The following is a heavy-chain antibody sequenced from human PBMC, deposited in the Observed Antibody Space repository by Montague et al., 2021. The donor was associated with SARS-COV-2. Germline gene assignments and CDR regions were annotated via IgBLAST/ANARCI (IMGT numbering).Heavy chain of an antibody. J-gene: IGHJ5*02. D-gene: IGHD3-22*01. CDR2: IHSSGGT. V-gene: IGHV4-61*02. CDR1: GGSIITGSNFY. CDR3: ARDYYDSTGLNWFDP. Sequence: TLSLTCAVSGGSIITGSNFYWGWIRQSAGNGLEWIGRIHSSGGTNYNPSLKSRLTMSVDSSANQFSLKLTSVTAADTAVYYCARDYYDSTGLNWFDPWGQGLLVTVSS.